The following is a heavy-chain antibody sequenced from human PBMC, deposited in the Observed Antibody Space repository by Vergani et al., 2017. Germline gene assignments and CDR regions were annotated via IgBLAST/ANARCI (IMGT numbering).Heavy chain of an antibody. Sequence: QVQLVESGGGLVKPGGSLRLSCAASGFTFSDYYMSWIRQAPGKGLEWVSYISSSGSTIYYAESVKGRFTISRDNAKNSLYLQMNSLRAEDTAVYYCARDLGGSSRAVYQLLYYYYGMDVWGQGTTVTVSS. V-gene: IGHV3-11*04. CDR3: ARDLGGSSRAVYQLLYYYYGMDV. J-gene: IGHJ6*02. D-gene: IGHD2-2*01. CDR2: ISSSGSTI. CDR1: GFTFSDYY.